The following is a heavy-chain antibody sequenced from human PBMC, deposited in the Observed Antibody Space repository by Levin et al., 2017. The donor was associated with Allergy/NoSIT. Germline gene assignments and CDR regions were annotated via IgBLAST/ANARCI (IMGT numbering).Heavy chain of an antibody. V-gene: IGHV3-30*03. CDR2: ITSDESHK. CDR3: ASRGDMDI. CDR1: GFPFSFVL. Sequence: GGSLRLSCAASGFPFSFVLLHWVRQAPGKGLEWVALITSDESHKFYADSVKGRFTISRDNSKNMLFLQMNSLGADDTALYYCASRGDMDIWGQGTAVIVS. J-gene: IGHJ6*02.